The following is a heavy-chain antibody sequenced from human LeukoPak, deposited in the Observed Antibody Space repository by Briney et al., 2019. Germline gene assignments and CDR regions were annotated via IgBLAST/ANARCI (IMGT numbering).Heavy chain of an antibody. CDR2: IYYSGST. J-gene: IGHJ4*02. V-gene: IGHV4-39*01. D-gene: IGHD6-6*01. CDR1: GGSISSSSHS. Sequence: PSETLSLTCTVSGGSISSSSHSWGWIRQPPGKGLEWIGTIYYSGSTYYNPSLKSRVTISVDTSKNQFSLKLSSVTAADTAVYYCARHKGSSSFFDYWGQGTLVTVSS. CDR3: ARHKGSSSFFDY.